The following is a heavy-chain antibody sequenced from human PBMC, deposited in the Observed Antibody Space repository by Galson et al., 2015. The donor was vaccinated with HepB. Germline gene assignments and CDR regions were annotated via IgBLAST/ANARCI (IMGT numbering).Heavy chain of an antibody. CDR2: IWYDGSNK. V-gene: IGHV3-33*01. Sequence: SLRLSCAASGFTFSSYGMHWVRQAPGKGLEWVAVIWYDGSNKYYADSVKGRFTISRDNSKNTLYLQMNSLRAEDTAVYYCARADSSGWYVDGMDVWGQGTTVTVSS. CDR1: GFTFSSYG. J-gene: IGHJ6*02. CDR3: ARADSSGWYVDGMDV. D-gene: IGHD6-19*01.